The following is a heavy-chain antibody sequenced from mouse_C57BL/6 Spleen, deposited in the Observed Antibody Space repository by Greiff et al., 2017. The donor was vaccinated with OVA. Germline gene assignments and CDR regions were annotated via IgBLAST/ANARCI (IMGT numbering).Heavy chain of an antibody. CDR1: GYAFTNYL. CDR3: ARGAAQATEIFDY. J-gene: IGHJ2*01. D-gene: IGHD3-2*02. Sequence: VQRVESGAELVRPGTSVKVSCKASGYAFTNYLIEWVKQRPGQGLEWIGVINPGSGGTNYNEKFKGKATLTADKSSSTAYMQLSSLTSEDSAVYFCARGAAQATEIFDYWGQGTTLTVSS. V-gene: IGHV1-54*01. CDR2: INPGSGGT.